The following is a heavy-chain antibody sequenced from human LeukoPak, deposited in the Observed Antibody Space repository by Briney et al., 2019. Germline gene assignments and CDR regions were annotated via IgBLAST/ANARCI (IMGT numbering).Heavy chain of an antibody. D-gene: IGHD3-22*01. CDR1: GGSVSSYY. V-gene: IGHV4-59*02. CDR3: AREPLNYDSSGYYYENYFDY. Sequence: PSETLSLTCTVSGGSVSSYYWNWVRQTPGKGLEWIGYISHTDTIAYGPSLRSRVTMSLDTSMNQFSLKLQSVTAADTAVYYCAREPLNYDSSGYYYENYFDYWGQGTLVTVSS. J-gene: IGHJ4*02. CDR2: ISHTDTI.